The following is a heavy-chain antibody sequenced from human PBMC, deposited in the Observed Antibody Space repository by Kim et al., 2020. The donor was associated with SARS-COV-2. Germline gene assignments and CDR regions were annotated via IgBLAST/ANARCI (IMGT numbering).Heavy chain of an antibody. CDR3: ARLPGPIWFGELSWFDP. Sequence: GESLKISCKGSGYSFTSYWISWVRQMPGKGLEWMGRIDPSDSYTNYSPSFQGHVTISADKSNSTAYLQWSSLKASDTAMYYCARLPGPIWFGELSWFDPWGQGTLVTVSS. CDR1: GYSFTSYW. V-gene: IGHV5-10-1*01. J-gene: IGHJ5*02. CDR2: IDPSDSYT. D-gene: IGHD3-10*01.